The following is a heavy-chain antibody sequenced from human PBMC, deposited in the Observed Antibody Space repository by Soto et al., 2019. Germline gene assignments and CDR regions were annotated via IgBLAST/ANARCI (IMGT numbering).Heavy chain of an antibody. CDR1: AFTFSTYA. D-gene: IGHD3-3*01. CDR2: IIGGGGST. V-gene: IGHV3-23*01. CDR3: AKTPDLGTTYYDFWSGTIRGGYFDY. J-gene: IGHJ4*02. Sequence: EVHLLESGGGLVQPGGSLRLSCAASAFTFSTYAMNWVRQTPGKGLEWVSAIIGGGGSTYYADSVKGRFTISRDNSKNTLYLQMNSLRAEDTAVYYCAKTPDLGTTYYDFWSGTIRGGYFDYWGQGTLVTVSS.